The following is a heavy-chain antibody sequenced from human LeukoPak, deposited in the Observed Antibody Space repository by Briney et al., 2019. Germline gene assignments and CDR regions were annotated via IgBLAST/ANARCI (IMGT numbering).Heavy chain of an antibody. J-gene: IGHJ4*02. Sequence: SETLSLTCTVSGGSISSGDCYWSWIRQPPGKGLEWIGYIYYSGSTYYNPSLKSRVTISVDTSKNQFSLKLSSVTAADTAVYYCARETDYGDYIPVYWGQGTLVTVSS. D-gene: IGHD4-17*01. CDR3: ARETDYGDYIPVY. CDR1: GGSISSGDCY. CDR2: IYYSGST. V-gene: IGHV4-30-4*08.